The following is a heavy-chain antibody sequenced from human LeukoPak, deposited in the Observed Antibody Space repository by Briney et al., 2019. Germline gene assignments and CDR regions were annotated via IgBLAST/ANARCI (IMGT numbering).Heavy chain of an antibody. CDR1: GFTFSSYW. CDR2: IKQDGSEK. Sequence: PGGSLRLSCAASGFTFSSYWMSWVRQAPGKGLEWVANIKQDGSEKYYVDSVKGRFTISRDNAKNSLYLQMNSLRAEDTAVYYCACRHIVVVTAIPRWFGPWGQGTLVAVSS. CDR3: ACRHIVVVTAIPRWFGP. V-gene: IGHV3-7*03. D-gene: IGHD2-21*02. J-gene: IGHJ5*02.